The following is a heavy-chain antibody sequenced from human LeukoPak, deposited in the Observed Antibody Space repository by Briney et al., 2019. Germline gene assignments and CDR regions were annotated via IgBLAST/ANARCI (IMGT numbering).Heavy chain of an antibody. J-gene: IGHJ4*02. V-gene: IGHV1-3*01. CDR2: INAGNGNT. CDR3: ARVVNGDYPYYFDY. Sequence: ASVTVSCKASGYTFTSYAMHWVRQAPGQRLEWMGWINAGNGNTKYSQKFQGRVTITRDISASTAYMELSSLRSEDTAVYYCARVVNGDYPYYFDYWGQGTLVTVSS. CDR1: GYTFTSYA. D-gene: IGHD4-17*01.